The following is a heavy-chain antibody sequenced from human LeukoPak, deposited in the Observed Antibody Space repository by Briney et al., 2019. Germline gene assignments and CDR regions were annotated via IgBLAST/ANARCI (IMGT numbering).Heavy chain of an antibody. CDR2: ISGSGGTT. CDR1: GFTFSSYA. J-gene: IGHJ4*02. Sequence: GASLRLSCAASGFTFSSYAMSWVRQAPGKGLEWVSSISGSGGTTYYADSVKGRFTISRDNTKNTLYLQMNSLRAEDTALYYCAKIRDSSGLDYWGQGTLVTVSS. CDR3: AKIRDSSGLDY. D-gene: IGHD3-22*01. V-gene: IGHV3-23*01.